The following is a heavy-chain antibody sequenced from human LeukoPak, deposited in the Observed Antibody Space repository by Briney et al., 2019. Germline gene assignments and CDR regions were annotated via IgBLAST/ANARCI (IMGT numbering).Heavy chain of an antibody. D-gene: IGHD3-22*01. Sequence: ASVKVSCKASGYTFTNYDLTWVRQAPGQGLEWVGIIHPNNGNTRYAQKFQGRVTMTRDTSTSTVYMELSSLRSEDTAVYYCARERWTYDSSGYYEYWGQGTLVTVSS. CDR2: IHPNNGNT. V-gene: IGHV1-46*01. J-gene: IGHJ4*02. CDR3: ARERWTYDSSGYYEY. CDR1: GYTFTNYD.